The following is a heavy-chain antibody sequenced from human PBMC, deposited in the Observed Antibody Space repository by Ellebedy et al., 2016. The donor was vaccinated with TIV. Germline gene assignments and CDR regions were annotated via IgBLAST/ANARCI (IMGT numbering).Heavy chain of an antibody. CDR1: GYTFSNYW. D-gene: IGHD5-24*01. J-gene: IGHJ4*02. V-gene: IGHV5-51*01. CDR3: ARRGTEDGYARPDFDY. Sequence: GESLKISCKAIGYTFSNYWIGWVRQVPGKGLEWMGIIYPGDSDTRYSPSFQGHVTISADKSVDTAYLQWSGLKASDTAMYYCARRGTEDGYARPDFDYWGQGTLVTVSS. CDR2: IYPGDSDT.